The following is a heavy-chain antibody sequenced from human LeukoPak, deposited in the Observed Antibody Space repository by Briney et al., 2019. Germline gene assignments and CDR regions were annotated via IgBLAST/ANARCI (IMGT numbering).Heavy chain of an antibody. V-gene: IGHV4-59*08. CDR3: ARLLPFYGNLRYGMDV. J-gene: IGHJ6*02. Sequence: SETLSLTCTASGGSIRNYYWSWIRQPPGKGLEWIGYIYYSGSTNYNPSLESRLTISVDMSKNQFSLKLRSVTAADTAVYFCARLLPFYGNLRYGMDVWGQGTTVTVSS. CDR2: IYYSGST. D-gene: IGHD4-17*01. CDR1: GGSIRNYY.